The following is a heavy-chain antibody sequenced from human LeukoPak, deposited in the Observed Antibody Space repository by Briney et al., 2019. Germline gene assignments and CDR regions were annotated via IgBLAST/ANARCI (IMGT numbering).Heavy chain of an antibody. CDR2: INHSGST. J-gene: IGHJ5*02. V-gene: IGHV4-34*01. Sequence: SETLSLTCAVYGGSFSGYYWSWIRQPPGKGLKWIGEINHSGSTNYNPSLKSRVTISVDTSKNQFSLKLSSVTAADTAVYYCARGRGYSYGYCWFDPWGQGTLVTVSS. CDR1: GGSFSGYY. D-gene: IGHD5-18*01. CDR3: ARGRGYSYGYCWFDP.